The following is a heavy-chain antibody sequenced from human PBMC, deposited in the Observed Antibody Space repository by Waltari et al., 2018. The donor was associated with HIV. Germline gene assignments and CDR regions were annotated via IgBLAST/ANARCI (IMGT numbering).Heavy chain of an antibody. D-gene: IGHD2-15*01. V-gene: IGHV4-39*01. Sequence: QLQLQESGPGLVKPSETLSLTCTVSGGSISSRSYYWGWIRQPPGKGLEWIGSIYYSGSTYYNPSLKSRVTISVDTSKNQFSLKLSSVTAADTAVYYCARVVVVAATYYYYGMDVWGQGTTVTVSS. CDR3: ARVVVVAATYYYYGMDV. CDR1: GGSISSRSYY. CDR2: IYYSGST. J-gene: IGHJ6*02.